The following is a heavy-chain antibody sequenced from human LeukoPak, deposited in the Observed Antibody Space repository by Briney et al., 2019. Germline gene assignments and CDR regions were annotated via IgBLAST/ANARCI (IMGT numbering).Heavy chain of an antibody. Sequence: PGGSLRLSCAASGFTFSSYGMHWVRQAPGKGLEWVAVIWYDGSNKYYADSVKCRFTISRDNSKNTLYLQMNSLRAEDTAVYYCARSTTVTTLGDYWGQGTLVTVSS. CDR3: ARSTTVTTLGDY. CDR1: GFTFSSYG. J-gene: IGHJ4*02. D-gene: IGHD4-17*01. V-gene: IGHV3-33*01. CDR2: IWYDGSNK.